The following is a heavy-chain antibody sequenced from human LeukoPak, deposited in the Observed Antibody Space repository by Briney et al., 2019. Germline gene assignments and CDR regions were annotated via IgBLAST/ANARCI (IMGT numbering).Heavy chain of an antibody. V-gene: IGHV4-4*02. CDR3: ARDGGYGTYYYYMDV. CDR2: IYHSGST. Sequence: NPSETLSLTCAVSGGSISSSNWWSWVRQPPGKGLEWIGEIYHSGSTNYNPSLKSRVTISVDKSKNQFSLKLSSVTAADTAVYYCARDGGYGTYYYYMDVWGKGTTVTVSS. J-gene: IGHJ6*03. D-gene: IGHD3-10*01. CDR1: GGSISSSNW.